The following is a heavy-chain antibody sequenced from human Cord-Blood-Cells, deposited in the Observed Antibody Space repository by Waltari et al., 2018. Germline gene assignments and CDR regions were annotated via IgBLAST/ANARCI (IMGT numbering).Heavy chain of an antibody. CDR3: ARDSGYDYYYYYYMDV. J-gene: IGHJ6*03. CDR2: IYTSGST. Sequence: QVQLPESGPGLVKPSETLSLTCTVPGGSIRSYYWSWTRQPAGKGLEWIGRIYTSGSTNYNPSLKSRVTMTVDTSKNQFSLKLSSVTAADTAVYYCARDSGYDYYYYYYMDVWGKGTTVTVSS. D-gene: IGHD5-12*01. CDR1: GGSIRSYY. V-gene: IGHV4-4*07.